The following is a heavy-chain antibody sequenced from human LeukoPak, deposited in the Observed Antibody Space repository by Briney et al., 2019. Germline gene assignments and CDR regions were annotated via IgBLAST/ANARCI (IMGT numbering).Heavy chain of an antibody. V-gene: IGHV3-7*01. CDR3: AREIHGGLEIWDY. CDR1: GITFSNYW. Sequence: GGSLRLSCAASGITFSNYWMTWVRQAPGKGLEWVANIKQDGSEKYYVDSVKGRFSISRDNAKNSLYLQMNSLRAEDTAVYYCAREIHGGLEIWDYWGQGTLVTVSS. CDR2: IKQDGSEK. J-gene: IGHJ4*02. D-gene: IGHD1-1*01.